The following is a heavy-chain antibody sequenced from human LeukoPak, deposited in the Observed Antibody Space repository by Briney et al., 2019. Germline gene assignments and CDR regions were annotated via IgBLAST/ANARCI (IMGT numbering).Heavy chain of an antibody. CDR1: GFTFSSYG. J-gene: IGHJ4*02. D-gene: IGHD3-10*01. CDR3: ARDPYGSGSYFDY. V-gene: IGHV3-33*01. CDR2: IWYDGSNK. Sequence: GGSLRLSCAASGFTFSSYGMHWVRQAPGKGLEWVAVIWYDGSNKYYADSVKGRFTISRDNSKNTLYLQMNSLRAEDTAGYYCARDPYGSGSYFDYWGQGTLVTVSS.